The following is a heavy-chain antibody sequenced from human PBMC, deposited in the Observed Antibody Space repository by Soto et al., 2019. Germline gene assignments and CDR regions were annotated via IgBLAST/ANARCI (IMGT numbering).Heavy chain of an antibody. CDR3: AKDHTVVIRDAFDI. CDR2: ISDSGTGT. V-gene: IGHV3-23*01. CDR1: GFTFSSYA. J-gene: IGHJ3*02. Sequence: EVQILESGGGLVQPGGSLRLSCAASGFTFSSYAMYWVRQAPGKGLAWVSGISDSGTGTYYADSVKGRFNISRDNSKNTVYLQMKRLRAEDTAVYYCAKDHTVVIRDAFDIWGPGTMVNVAS. D-gene: IGHD3-22*01.